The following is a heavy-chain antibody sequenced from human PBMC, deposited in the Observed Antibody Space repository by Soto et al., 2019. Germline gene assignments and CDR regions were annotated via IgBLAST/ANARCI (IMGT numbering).Heavy chain of an antibody. J-gene: IGHJ6*03. CDR2: ISAYNGNT. V-gene: IGHV1-18*01. CDR1: GYTFTSYG. CDR3: ARVPTDQLLFPNYYMDV. D-gene: IGHD2-2*01. Sequence: XVKVSCKASGYTFTSYGISWVRQAPGQGLEWMGWISAYNGNTNYAQKLQGRVTVTTDTSTSTAYMELRSLRSDDKAVYYCARVPTDQLLFPNYYMDVWGKGTTVTVSS.